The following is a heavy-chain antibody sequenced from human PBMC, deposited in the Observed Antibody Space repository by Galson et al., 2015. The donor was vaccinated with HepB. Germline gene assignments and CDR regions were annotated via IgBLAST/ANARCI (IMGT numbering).Heavy chain of an antibody. Sequence: SLRLSCAASGFTFSSYWMHWVRQAPGKGLVWVSRINSDGSSTSYADSVKGRFTISRDNAKNTLYLQMNSLRAEDTAVYYCARDLAGWAIFGAGWFDPWGQGTLVTVSS. CDR2: INSDGSST. V-gene: IGHV3-74*01. J-gene: IGHJ5*02. CDR1: GFTFSSYW. CDR3: ARDLAGWAIFGAGWFDP. D-gene: IGHD3-3*01.